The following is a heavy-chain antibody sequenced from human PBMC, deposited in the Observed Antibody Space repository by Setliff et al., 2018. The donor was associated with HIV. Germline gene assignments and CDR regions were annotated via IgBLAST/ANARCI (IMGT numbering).Heavy chain of an antibody. D-gene: IGHD2-15*01. CDR2: ISGSGGNT. CDR3: ARSGGDCSGISCYSLWFDP. J-gene: IGHJ5*02. Sequence: GGSLRLSCAASGFTFSDYYMSWIRQAPGKGLEWVSYISGSGGNTYYADSVKGRFTISRDNSNNMLFLQMNSLRTEDTAVYYCARSGGDCSGISCYSLWFDPWGHGTLVTVSS. V-gene: IGHV3-11*01. CDR1: GFTFSDYY.